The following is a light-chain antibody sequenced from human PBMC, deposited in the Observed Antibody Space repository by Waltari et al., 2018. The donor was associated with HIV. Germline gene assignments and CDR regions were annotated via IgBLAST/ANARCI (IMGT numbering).Light chain of an antibody. J-gene: IGLJ1*01. CDR1: SSDVGSTKY. CDR3: SSYTSSSTYV. V-gene: IGLV2-14*03. Sequence: QSALTQPASVSGSPGQSITISCTGPSSDVGSTKYVSWHQQYPGEAPKLIIHDVSDRPSGISNRFSGSKSVNMASLTISGLQTEDEADYYCSSYTSSSTYVFGTGTRVTVL. CDR2: DVS.